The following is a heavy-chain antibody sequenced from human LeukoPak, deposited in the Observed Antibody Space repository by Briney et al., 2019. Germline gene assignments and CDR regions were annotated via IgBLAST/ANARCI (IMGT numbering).Heavy chain of an antibody. V-gene: IGHV1-18*01. CDR2: ISAYNGNT. J-gene: IGHJ3*02. Sequence: ASVKVSRKASGYTFTGYGISWVRQAPGQGLEWMGWISAYNGNTNYAQRLQGRVTMTTDTSTSTAYMELRSLRSDDTAVYYCARDPRVTAIRRLDAFDIWGQGTMVTVSS. CDR3: ARDPRVTAIRRLDAFDI. CDR1: GYTFTGYG. D-gene: IGHD2-21*02.